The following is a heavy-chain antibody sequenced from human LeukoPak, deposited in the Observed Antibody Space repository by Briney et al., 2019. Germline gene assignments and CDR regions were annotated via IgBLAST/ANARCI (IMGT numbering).Heavy chain of an antibody. CDR2: ISGSGGST. V-gene: IGHV3-23*01. CDR3: AKGSSYYYYYMDV. J-gene: IGHJ6*03. Sequence: PGGSLRLSCAASGFTFSSYAMSWVRQAPGKGLERVSAISGSGGSTYYADSVKGRFTISRDNSKNTLYLQMNSLRAEDTAVYYCAKGSSYYYYYMDVWGKGTTVTVSS. CDR1: GFTFSSYA.